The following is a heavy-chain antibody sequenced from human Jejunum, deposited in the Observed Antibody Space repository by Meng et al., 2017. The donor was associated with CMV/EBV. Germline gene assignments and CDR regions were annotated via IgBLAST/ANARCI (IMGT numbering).Heavy chain of an antibody. CDR3: ARESGSYYWFDP. CDR2: IYTSGST. Sequence: QVVVQDWGLVMEQSSAPLSLPCFVSAGPISGYYWSWIRQPAGKGLEWIGRIYTSGSTHYNPSLKSRLTMSVDLAKNQISLKLSSVTAADTAVYYCARESGSYYWFDPWGQGTLVTVSS. J-gene: IGHJ5*02. V-gene: IGHV4-4*07. D-gene: IGHD1-26*01. CDR1: AGPISGYY.